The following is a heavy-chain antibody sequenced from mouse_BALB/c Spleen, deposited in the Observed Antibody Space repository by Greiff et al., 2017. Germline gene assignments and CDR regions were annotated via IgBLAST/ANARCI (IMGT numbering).Heavy chain of an antibody. CDR2: ILPGSGST. V-gene: IGHV1-9*01. CDR3: ARRNYYGNSFDY. CDR1: GYTFSSYW. Sequence: QVQLQQSGAELMKPGASVKISCKATGYTFSSYWIEWVKQRPGHGLEWIGEILPGSGSTNYNEKFKGKATFTADTSSNTAYMQLSSLTSEESAVYYCARRNYYGNSFDYWGQGTTLTVSS. J-gene: IGHJ2*01. D-gene: IGHD2-1*01.